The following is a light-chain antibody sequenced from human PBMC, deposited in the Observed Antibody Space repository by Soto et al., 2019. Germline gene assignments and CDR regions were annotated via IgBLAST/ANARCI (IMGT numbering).Light chain of an antibody. Sequence: ENVLTQSPGTLSLSPGERATLSCRASQTVSSYLTWYQQRPGQAPRLPIYGASRRATGIPDRFSGSGSGTDFTLTISRLEPEDFALYYCQQYSTSPITFGQGTRLEIK. CDR1: QTVSSY. CDR2: GAS. V-gene: IGKV3-20*01. J-gene: IGKJ5*01. CDR3: QQYSTSPIT.